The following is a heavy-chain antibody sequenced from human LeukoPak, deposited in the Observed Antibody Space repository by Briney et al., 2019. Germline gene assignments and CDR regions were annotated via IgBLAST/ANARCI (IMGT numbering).Heavy chain of an antibody. Sequence: GGPLRLSCAASGFTFSAYSMNWVRQAPGKGLEWVSSISSGSRYIYYADSVKGRFTISRDNAKDSLYLQMNSLRAEDTAVYYCAKCSGGNCYHSDDHWGQGTLVTVSP. CDR2: ISSGSRYI. D-gene: IGHD2-15*01. V-gene: IGHV3-21*01. J-gene: IGHJ5*02. CDR1: GFTFSAYS. CDR3: AKCSGGNCYHSDDH.